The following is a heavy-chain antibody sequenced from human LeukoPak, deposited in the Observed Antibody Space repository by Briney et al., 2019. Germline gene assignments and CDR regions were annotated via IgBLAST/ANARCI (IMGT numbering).Heavy chain of an antibody. J-gene: IGHJ4*02. Sequence: TSETLSLTCTVSGGSISSGSYYWSWIRQPAGKGLEWIGRIYTSGSTNYNPSLKGRVTISVDTSKNQFSLKLSSVTAADTAVYYCARGKKGISSYGSGSYPTFFDYWGQGTLVTVSS. CDR1: GGSISSGSYY. CDR3: ARGKKGISSYGSGSYPTFFDY. V-gene: IGHV4-61*02. D-gene: IGHD3-10*01. CDR2: IYTSGST.